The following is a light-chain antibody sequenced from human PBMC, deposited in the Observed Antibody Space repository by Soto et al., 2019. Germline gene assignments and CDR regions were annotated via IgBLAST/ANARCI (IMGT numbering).Light chain of an antibody. V-gene: IGKV1-27*01. CDR2: AAS. CDR1: QDISNY. CDR3: QKYNSGPFT. Sequence: DIQMTQSPSSLSASVGDRVTITCRASQDISNYLVWYQQKPGKVPKLLIYAASTLQSGVPSRFSGSGSGTDFTLNISSLQPEDVASYYCQKYNSGPFTFGPGTKVDIK. J-gene: IGKJ3*01.